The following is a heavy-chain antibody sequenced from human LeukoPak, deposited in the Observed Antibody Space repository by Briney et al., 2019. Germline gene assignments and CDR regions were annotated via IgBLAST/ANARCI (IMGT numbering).Heavy chain of an antibody. V-gene: IGHV4-4*07. D-gene: IGHD3-3*01. CDR2: IYTSGST. J-gene: IGHJ3*02. Sequence: SETLSLTCTVSGGSISSYYWSWIRQPAGKGLEWIGRIYTSGSTNYNPSLKSRVTMSVDTSKNQFSLKLSSVTAADTAVYYCARSIDFWSGDSLGHDAFDIWGQGTMVTVSS. CDR3: ARSIDFWSGDSLGHDAFDI. CDR1: GGSISSYY.